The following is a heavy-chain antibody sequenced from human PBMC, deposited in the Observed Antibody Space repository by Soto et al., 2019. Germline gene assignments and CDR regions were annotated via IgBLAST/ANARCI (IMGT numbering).Heavy chain of an antibody. V-gene: IGHV4-59*01. CDR2: IYYSGST. Sequence: PSETLSLTCTVSGGSISSYYWSWIRQPPGKGLEWIGYIYYSGSTNYNPSLKSRVTISVDTSKNQFSLKLSSVTAADTAVYYCARKRGNWNFLDYWGQGTLVTVSS. D-gene: IGHD1-7*01. J-gene: IGHJ4*02. CDR1: GGSISSYY. CDR3: ARKRGNWNFLDY.